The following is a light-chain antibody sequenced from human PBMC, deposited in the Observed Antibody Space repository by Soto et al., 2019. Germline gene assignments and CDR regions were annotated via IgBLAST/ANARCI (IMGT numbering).Light chain of an antibody. CDR2: AAS. CDR1: QSVSSN. Sequence: IVLTQSPGTLSLSPGERSTLSCRSSQSVSSNYLAWYQQKPGQAPRILMYAASARATGVPARISGRGSGTEFTLTISGLQSEDFAVYYCQQYNDWPRTFGQGTKVDIK. CDR3: QQYNDWPRT. V-gene: IGKV3-15*01. J-gene: IGKJ1*01.